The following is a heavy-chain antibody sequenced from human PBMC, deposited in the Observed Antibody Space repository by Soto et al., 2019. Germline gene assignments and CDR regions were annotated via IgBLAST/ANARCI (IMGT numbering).Heavy chain of an antibody. J-gene: IGHJ4*02. V-gene: IGHV3-21*01. CDR1: GFTFSSYS. CDR3: ARDEQWLVRLFDY. D-gene: IGHD6-19*01. Sequence: GGSLRLSCAASGFTFSSYSMNWVRQAPGKGLEWVSSISSSSSYIYYADSVKGRFTISRDNAKNSLYLQMNSLRAEDTAVYYCARDEQWLVRLFDYWGQGTLVTVSS. CDR2: ISSSSSYI.